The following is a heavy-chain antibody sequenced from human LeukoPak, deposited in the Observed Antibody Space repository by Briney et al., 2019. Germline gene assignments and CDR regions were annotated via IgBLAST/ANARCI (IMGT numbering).Heavy chain of an antibody. CDR2: ISSSSSYI. Sequence: GGSLRLSCAASGFTFSSYSMNWVRQAPGKGLEWVSSISSSSSYIYYADSVKGRFTISRDNAKNSLLLQMNSLRAEDTAVYYCARVLRYCSGGNCYSGGLGYMDVWGKGTTVTISS. D-gene: IGHD2-15*01. CDR1: GFTFSSYS. J-gene: IGHJ6*03. V-gene: IGHV3-21*04. CDR3: ARVLRYCSGGNCYSGGLGYMDV.